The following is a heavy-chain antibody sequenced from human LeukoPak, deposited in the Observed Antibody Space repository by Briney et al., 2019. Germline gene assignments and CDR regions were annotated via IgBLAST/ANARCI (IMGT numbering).Heavy chain of an antibody. CDR3: TRHVGDFWSGTINSFDS. V-gene: IGHV4-59*04. CDR1: GGSISSYY. Sequence: SETLSLTCTVSGGSISSYYWSWLRQTPGKGLEWIGWVYYSGTTFDNPSLKSRVAISVDTAKDQFSLKLTSVTAADTAVYYCTRHVGDFWSGTINSFDSWGQGTLVTVSS. J-gene: IGHJ4*02. CDR2: VYYSGTT. D-gene: IGHD3-3*01.